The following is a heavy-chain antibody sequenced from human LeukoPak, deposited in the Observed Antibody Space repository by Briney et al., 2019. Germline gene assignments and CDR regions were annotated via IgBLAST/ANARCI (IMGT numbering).Heavy chain of an antibody. CDR2: IYSSGNS. D-gene: IGHD3-16*01. CDR1: GGSITTNSYW. CDR3: AGRGIWDLQIGNWFDP. J-gene: IGHJ5*02. V-gene: IGHV4-39*01. Sequence: SETLSLTCSISGGSITTNSYWWGWTRQSPGKGLEWIGSIYSSGNSYYNPSLKTRATISPDTSKNQYSLRLTSVTAADTAIYYCAGRGIWDLQIGNWFDPWGQGILVIVSS.